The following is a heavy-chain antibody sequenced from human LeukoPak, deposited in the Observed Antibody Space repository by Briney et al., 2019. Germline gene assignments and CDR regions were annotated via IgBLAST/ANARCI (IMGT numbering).Heavy chain of an antibody. D-gene: IGHD5-24*01. V-gene: IGHV4-30-2*01. Sequence: SETLSLTCTVSGDSISSGGYFWSWIWQPPGKGLEWIGYISHYENAYYNPSLSSRVTMSVDKSKNQVSLKITSVTAADTAIYYCARDGYNSAPFDYWGPGTLVTVSS. J-gene: IGHJ4*02. CDR1: GDSISSGGYF. CDR2: ISHYENA. CDR3: ARDGYNSAPFDY.